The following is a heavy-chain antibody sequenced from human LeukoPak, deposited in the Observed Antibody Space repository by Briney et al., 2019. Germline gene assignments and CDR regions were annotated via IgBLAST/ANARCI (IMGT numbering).Heavy chain of an antibody. CDR1: GFTFSSYS. Sequence: GSLRLSCAASGFTFSSYSMNWVRQAPGKGLEWVSSISSSSSYIYYADSVKGRFTISRDNAKNSLYLQMNSLRAEDTAVYYCARAPTTGAYYFDYWGQGTLITVSS. CDR3: ARAPTTGAYYFDY. J-gene: IGHJ4*02. CDR2: ISSSSSYI. V-gene: IGHV3-21*01. D-gene: IGHD1-26*01.